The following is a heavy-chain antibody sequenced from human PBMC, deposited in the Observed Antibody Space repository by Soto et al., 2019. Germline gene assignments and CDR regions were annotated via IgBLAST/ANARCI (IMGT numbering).Heavy chain of an antibody. V-gene: IGHV3-23*01. D-gene: IGHD5-12*01. Sequence: GGSLRLSCAASEFDFSNFAMNWVRQVPGKGLEWVAAISSGSSNIYYADSVKGRFTVSRDNSKNTLHLEMSGLKANDTAVYYCGKVVSTARLYGMDVWGQGTTVTVSS. CDR2: ISSGSSNI. CDR1: EFDFSNFA. CDR3: GKVVSTARLYGMDV. J-gene: IGHJ6*02.